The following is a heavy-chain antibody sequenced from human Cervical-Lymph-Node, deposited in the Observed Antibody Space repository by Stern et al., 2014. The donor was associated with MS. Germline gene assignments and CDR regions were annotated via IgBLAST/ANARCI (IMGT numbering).Heavy chain of an antibody. CDR3: ARPDDMWNAFHV. CDR2: IYPGDSDT. D-gene: IGHD2-21*01. CDR1: GYSFSHYW. J-gene: IGHJ3*01. Sequence: VQLGQSGAEVKKPGESLKISCKGSGYSFSHYWIGWVRQMPGEGLEWMGIIYPGDSDTRYSPSFQGRVTFSADKSISTAYLQWSSLEASDTAIYYCARPDDMWNAFHVWGQGTMVTVSS. V-gene: IGHV5-51*01.